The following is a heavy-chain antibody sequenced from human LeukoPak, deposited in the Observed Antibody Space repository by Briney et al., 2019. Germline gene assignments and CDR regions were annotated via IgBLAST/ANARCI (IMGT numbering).Heavy chain of an antibody. D-gene: IGHD1-26*01. CDR1: GGSISSYY. CDR2: IYYSGST. J-gene: IGHJ6*02. Sequence: PSETLSLTCTVSGGSISSYYWSWIRQPPGKGLEWIGYIYYSGSTNYNPSLKSRVTISVDTSKNQFSLKLSSVTAADTAVYYCARASGSYPPYYYYGMDVWDQGTTVTVSS. CDR3: ARASGSYPPYYYYGMDV. V-gene: IGHV4-59*01.